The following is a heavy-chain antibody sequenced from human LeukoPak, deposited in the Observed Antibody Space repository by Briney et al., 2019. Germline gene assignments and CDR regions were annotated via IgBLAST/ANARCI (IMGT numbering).Heavy chain of an antibody. CDR1: GGSISSYY. V-gene: IGHV4-59*01. CDR3: AREARTYYDFWSGYYLGGMDV. J-gene: IGHJ6*02. Sequence: KPSQTLSLTCTVSGGSISSYYWSWIRQPPGKGLEWIGYIYYSGSTNYNPSLKSRVTIPVDTSKNQFSLKLSSVTAADTAVYYCAREARTYYDFWSGYYLGGMDVWGQGTTVTVSS. CDR2: IYYSGST. D-gene: IGHD3-3*01.